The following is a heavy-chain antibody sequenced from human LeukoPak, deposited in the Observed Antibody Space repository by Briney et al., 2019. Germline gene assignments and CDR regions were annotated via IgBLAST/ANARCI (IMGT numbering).Heavy chain of an antibody. CDR1: GFTFANYA. D-gene: IGHD3-22*01. V-gene: IGHV3-23*01. CDR2: IGGGANT. J-gene: IGHJ4*02. CDR3: AKGLGYSPATLYDY. Sequence: PGGSLRLSCAASGFTFANYATSWVRQAPGRGLEWVSTIGGGANTYHADSVQGRFTISRDNSKNTSYLQMNSLRAEDTAVYYCAKGLGYSPATLYDYWGQGTLVTVSS.